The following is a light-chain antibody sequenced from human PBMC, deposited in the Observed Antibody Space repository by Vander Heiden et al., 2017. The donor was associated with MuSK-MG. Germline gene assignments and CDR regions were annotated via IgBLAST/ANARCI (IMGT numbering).Light chain of an antibody. Sequence: QSALTQPASVSGSPGQSITISGTGTSSDVGDYNYVSWYQQHPGKVPKLIIYEVSDRPSGVSNRFSGSKSGNTASLTISGLQAEDEADYYCSSYTSSSTWFFGTGTKVTVL. CDR1: SSDVGDYNY. CDR2: EVS. CDR3: SSYTSSSTWF. J-gene: IGLJ1*01. V-gene: IGLV2-14*01.